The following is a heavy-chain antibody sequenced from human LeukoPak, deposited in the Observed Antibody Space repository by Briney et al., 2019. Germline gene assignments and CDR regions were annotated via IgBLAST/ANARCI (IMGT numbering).Heavy chain of an antibody. V-gene: IGHV3-9*01. J-gene: IGHJ3*02. D-gene: IGHD1-26*01. Sequence: GGSLRLSCAASGFTFDEYAMHWVRQAPGKGLEWVSGISWNSGSIGYADSVKGRFTISRDNAKNTLYLQMNSLRAEDTAVYYCAKDRVGAVPDAFDIWGQGTMVTVSS. CDR3: AKDRVGAVPDAFDI. CDR1: GFTFDEYA. CDR2: ISWNSGSI.